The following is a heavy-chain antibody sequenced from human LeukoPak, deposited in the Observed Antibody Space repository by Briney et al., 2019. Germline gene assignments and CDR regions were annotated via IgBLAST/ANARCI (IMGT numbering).Heavy chain of an antibody. V-gene: IGHV3-33*08. Sequence: GGSLRLSCAASGFTFSSYGMHWVRQAPGKGLEWVAVIWYDGSNKYYADSVKGRFTISRGNSKNTLYLQMHRLRAEDTAVYYCARDHSSGWYSDYFDYWGQGTLVTVSS. CDR2: IWYDGSNK. J-gene: IGHJ4*02. CDR1: GFTFSSYG. D-gene: IGHD6-19*01. CDR3: ARDHSSGWYSDYFDY.